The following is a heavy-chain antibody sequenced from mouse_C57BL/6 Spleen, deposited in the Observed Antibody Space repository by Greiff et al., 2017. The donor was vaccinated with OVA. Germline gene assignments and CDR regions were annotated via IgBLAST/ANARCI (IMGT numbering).Heavy chain of an antibody. J-gene: IGHJ1*03. Sequence: QVQLQQSGAELVKPGASVKMSCKASGYTFTSYWITWVKQRPGQGLEWIGDIYPGSGSTNYNEKFKSKATLTVDTSSSTAYMQLSSLTSEDSAVYYCARERIYDGYYGYFDVWGTGTTVTVSS. V-gene: IGHV1-55*01. CDR1: GYTFTSYW. CDR3: ARERIYDGYYGYFDV. D-gene: IGHD2-3*01. CDR2: IYPGSGST.